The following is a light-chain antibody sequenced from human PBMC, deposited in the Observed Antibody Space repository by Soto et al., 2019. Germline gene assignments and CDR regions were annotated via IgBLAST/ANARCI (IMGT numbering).Light chain of an antibody. CDR3: QHYGRSPGLFT. CDR1: QYVSTTF. J-gene: IGKJ3*01. Sequence: EIVLTQSPGTLSLSPGERATLSCRASQYVSTTFFAWYQQKPGQAPRLLIYGTSNRATGIPDRFSGSGSGTDFTLTISRPEPEDFAVYYCQHYGRSPGLFTFGPGTKVDIK. V-gene: IGKV3-20*01. CDR2: GTS.